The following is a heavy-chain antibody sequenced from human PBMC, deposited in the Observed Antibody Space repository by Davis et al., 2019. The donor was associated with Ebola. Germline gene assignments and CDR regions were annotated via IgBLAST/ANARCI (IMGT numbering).Heavy chain of an antibody. CDR3: ARILGVRGVISWANWFDP. J-gene: IGHJ5*02. D-gene: IGHD3-10*01. Sequence: SETLSLTCAVYGGSFSGYYWSWIRQPPGKGLEWIGEINHSGGTNYNPSLKSRVTISVDTSKNQFPLKLSSVTAADTAVYYCARILGVRGVISWANWFDPWGQGTLVTVSS. CDR1: GGSFSGYY. CDR2: INHSGGT. V-gene: IGHV4-34*01.